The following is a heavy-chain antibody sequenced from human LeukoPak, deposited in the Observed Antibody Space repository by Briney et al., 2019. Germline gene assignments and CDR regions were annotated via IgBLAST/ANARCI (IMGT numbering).Heavy chain of an antibody. V-gene: IGHV3-23*01. Sequence: PGGSLRLSCAASGFTFSSYAMSWVRQAPGKGLEWVSAISGSGGSTYYADSVKGRFTISRDNSKNTLYLQLNSLRAEDTAVYYCAKDLDRTVNNWFDPWGQGTLVTVSS. CDR1: GFTFSSYA. J-gene: IGHJ5*02. D-gene: IGHD4-11*01. CDR2: ISGSGGST. CDR3: AKDLDRTVNNWFDP.